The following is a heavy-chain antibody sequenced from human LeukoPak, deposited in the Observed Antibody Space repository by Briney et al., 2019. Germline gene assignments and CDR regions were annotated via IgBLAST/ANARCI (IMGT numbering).Heavy chain of an antibody. CDR1: GFTFSSYS. J-gene: IGHJ4*02. CDR3: ARRKTDYGDFDY. V-gene: IGHV3-21*04. Sequence: GGSLRLSCAASGFTFSSYSMNWVRQAPGKGLEWVSSISSSSSYIYYADSVKGRFTISRDNAKNSLYLQMNNLRVEDTAIYYCARRKTDYGDFDYWGQGTPVTVS. CDR2: ISSSSSYI. D-gene: IGHD4-17*01.